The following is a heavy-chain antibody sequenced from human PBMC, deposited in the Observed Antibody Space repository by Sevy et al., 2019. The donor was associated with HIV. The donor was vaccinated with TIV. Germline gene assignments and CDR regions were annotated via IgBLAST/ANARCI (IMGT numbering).Heavy chain of an antibody. V-gene: IGHV3-11*01. CDR3: ARVRGFLASWDYYFDY. J-gene: IGHJ4*02. Sequence: GESLKISCAASGFTFSDYCMSWIRQAPGKGLEWVSYISSSGSTIYYADSVKGRFTISRDNAKNSLYLQMNSLRAEDTAVYYCARVRGFLASWDYYFDYWGQGTLVTVSS. CDR2: ISSSGSTI. CDR1: GFTFSDYC. D-gene: IGHD3-3*01.